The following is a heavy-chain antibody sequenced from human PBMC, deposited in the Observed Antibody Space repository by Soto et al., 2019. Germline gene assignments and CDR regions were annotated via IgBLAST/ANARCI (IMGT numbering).Heavy chain of an antibody. CDR2: IFVSSTII. D-gene: IGHD3-9*01. CDR1: GFTFSSYS. CDR3: ARDKDWAFDY. V-gene: IGHV3-48*04. Sequence: EVHLVESGGGSVQPGGSLRLSCVASGFTFSSYSMVWVRQAPGKGLEWVSYIFVSSTIIYYADSVKGRFTVSRDNTQNSLFLLMNSLRAEDTAVYYCARDKDWAFDYWGQGTLVTVSS. J-gene: IGHJ4*02.